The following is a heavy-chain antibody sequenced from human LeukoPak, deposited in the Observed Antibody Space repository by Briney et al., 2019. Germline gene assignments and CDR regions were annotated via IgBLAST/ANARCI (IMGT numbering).Heavy chain of an antibody. CDR1: GYTFTGYH. CDR3: ARSLPEISYYDFWSGYWCFDY. Sequence: ASVKVSCKASGYTFTGYHMHWVRQAPGQGLEWMGRINPNSGGTNYAQKFQGRVTMTRDTSISTAYMGLSRLRSNDTAVYYCARSLPEISYYDFWSGYWCFDYWGQGTLVTVSS. CDR2: INPNSGGT. V-gene: IGHV1-2*06. J-gene: IGHJ4*02. D-gene: IGHD3-3*01.